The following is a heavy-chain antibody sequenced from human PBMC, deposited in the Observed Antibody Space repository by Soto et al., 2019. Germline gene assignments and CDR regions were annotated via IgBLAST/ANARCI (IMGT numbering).Heavy chain of an antibody. D-gene: IGHD2-21*01. CDR1: GFSFSNYA. CDR3: TTGLSNGYYNFDY. Sequence: TGGSLRLSCAASGFSFSNYAMHWVRQAPGKGLEWLAIISYDGDNEYYADSVRGRFTISRDHSKDTLYLQMNSLKTEDTAVYYCTTGLSNGYYNFDYWGQGTPVTVSS. J-gene: IGHJ4*02. CDR2: ISYDGDNE. V-gene: IGHV3-30*03.